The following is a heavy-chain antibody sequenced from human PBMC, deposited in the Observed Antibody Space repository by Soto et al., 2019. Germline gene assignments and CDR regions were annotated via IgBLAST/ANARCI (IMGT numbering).Heavy chain of an antibody. J-gene: IGHJ6*02. CDR1: GGTFSSYA. D-gene: IGHD2-15*01. CDR2: IIPIFGTA. V-gene: IGHV1-69*13. Sequence: SVKVSCKASGGTFSSYAISWVRQNPGQGLEWMGGIIPIFGTADYAQKFQGRVTITADESTSTAYMELSSLRSEDTAVYYCASVETQRYYYGMDVWGQGTTVTVS. CDR3: ASVETQRYYYGMDV.